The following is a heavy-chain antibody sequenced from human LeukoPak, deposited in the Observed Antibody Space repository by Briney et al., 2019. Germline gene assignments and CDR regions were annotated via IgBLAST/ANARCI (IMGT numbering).Heavy chain of an antibody. CDR2: ISYDGSNK. Sequence: PGRSLRLSCAASGFTFSSYAMHWVRQAPGKGLEWVAVISYDGSNKYYADSVKGRFTISRDNSKNTLYLQMNSLRAEDTAVYYCAKSPSSSWPGSDYFDYWGQGTLVTVSS. CDR1: GFTFSSYA. CDR3: AKSPSSSWPGSDYFDY. J-gene: IGHJ4*02. V-gene: IGHV3-30*04. D-gene: IGHD6-13*01.